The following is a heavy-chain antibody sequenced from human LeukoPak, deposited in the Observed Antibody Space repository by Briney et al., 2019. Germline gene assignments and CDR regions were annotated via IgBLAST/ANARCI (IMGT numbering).Heavy chain of an antibody. CDR1: GFTFSTYV. CDR3: VRGTGY. V-gene: IGHV3-64D*06. CDR2: ISSNGDNT. Sequence: GGSLRLSCSVSGFTFSTYVMLWVRQAPGKGLEYVSAISSNGDNTYYADSVKGRFTIPRDNSKNTLYLQMSSLRADDTAVYYCVRGTGYWGQGTLVTVSS. J-gene: IGHJ4*02.